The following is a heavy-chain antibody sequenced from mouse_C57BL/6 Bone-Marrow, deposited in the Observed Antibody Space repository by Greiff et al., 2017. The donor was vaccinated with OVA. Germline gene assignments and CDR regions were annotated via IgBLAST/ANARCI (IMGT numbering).Heavy chain of an antibody. D-gene: IGHD1-1*01. CDR2: IDPSDSYT. CDR1: GYTFTSYW. V-gene: IGHV1-59*01. CDR3: ARNYGSSSYAMDY. J-gene: IGHJ4*01. Sequence: QVHVKQSGAELVRPGTSVKLSCKASGYTFTSYWMHWVKQRPGQGLEWIGVIDPSDSYTNYNQKFKGKATLTVDTSSSTAYMQLSSLTSEDSAVYYCARNYGSSSYAMDYWGQGTSVTVSS.